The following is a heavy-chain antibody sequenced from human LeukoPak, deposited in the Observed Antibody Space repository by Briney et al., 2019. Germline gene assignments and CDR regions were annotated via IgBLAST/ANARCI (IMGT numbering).Heavy chain of an antibody. J-gene: IGHJ4*02. Sequence: PETLSLTCTVSGGSVSSGSYYWSWIRQPPGKGLEWIGYIYYSGSTNYNPSLKSRVTISVDTSKNQFSLKLSSVTAADTAVYYCARDPGSYGYIDYWGQGTLVTVSS. CDR2: IYYSGST. CDR3: ARDPGSYGYIDY. V-gene: IGHV4-61*01. D-gene: IGHD5-18*01. CDR1: GGSVSSGSYY.